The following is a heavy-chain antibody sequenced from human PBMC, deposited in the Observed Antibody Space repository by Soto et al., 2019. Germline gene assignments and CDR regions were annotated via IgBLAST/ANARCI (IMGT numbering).Heavy chain of an antibody. CDR2: ISSSSSYI. V-gene: IGHV3-21*01. CDR1: GFTFSSYS. CDR3: ARAPGGNSLYYYYGMDV. Sequence: GGSLRLSCAASGFTFSSYSMNWVRQAPGKGLEWVSSISSSSSYIYYADSVKGRFTISRDNAKNSLYLQMNSLRVEDTAVYYCARAPGGNSLYYYYGMDVWGQGTTVTVSS. D-gene: IGHD2-21*02. J-gene: IGHJ6*02.